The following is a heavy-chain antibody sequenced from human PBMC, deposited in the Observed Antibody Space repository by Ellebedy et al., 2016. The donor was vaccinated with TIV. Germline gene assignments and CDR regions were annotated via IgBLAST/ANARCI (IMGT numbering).Heavy chain of an antibody. D-gene: IGHD3-3*02. CDR3: ARAAHFYSYGMDV. J-gene: IGHJ6*02. V-gene: IGHV3-7*01. Sequence: GESLKISGASSGFTLSLYWMSWVRQAPGKGLEWVANIKYDGSEKYYVNSVKGRFTISRDNAKSSLSLQMNSLRVGDTAVYYCARAAHFYSYGMDVWGQGTTVTVS. CDR1: GFTLSLYW. CDR2: IKYDGSEK.